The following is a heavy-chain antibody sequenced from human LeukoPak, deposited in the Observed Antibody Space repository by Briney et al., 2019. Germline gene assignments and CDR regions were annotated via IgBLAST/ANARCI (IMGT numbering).Heavy chain of an antibody. CDR1: GFTFSSYW. CDR3: AGDLRLLEWLFSFDY. Sequence: GGSLRLSCAASGFTFSSYWMHWVRQAPGKGLVWVSRINSDGSSTSYADSVKGRFTISRDNAKNTLYLQMNSLRAEDTAVYYCAGDLRLLEWLFSFDYWGQGTLVTVSS. J-gene: IGHJ4*02. D-gene: IGHD3-3*01. CDR2: INSDGSST. V-gene: IGHV3-74*01.